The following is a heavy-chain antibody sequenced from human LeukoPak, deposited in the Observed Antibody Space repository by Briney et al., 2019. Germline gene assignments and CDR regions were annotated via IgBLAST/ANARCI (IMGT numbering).Heavy chain of an antibody. Sequence: GGSLRLSCAASGFTFSSYWMSWVRQAPGKGLEWVANTKQDGSEKYYVDSVKGRFTISRDNAKNSLYLQMNSLRAEDTAVYYCARDRGGYSSSWGPGTFDYWGQGTLVTVSS. CDR1: GFTFSSYW. CDR3: ARDRGGYSSSWGPGTFDY. D-gene: IGHD6-13*01. CDR2: TKQDGSEK. J-gene: IGHJ4*02. V-gene: IGHV3-7*01.